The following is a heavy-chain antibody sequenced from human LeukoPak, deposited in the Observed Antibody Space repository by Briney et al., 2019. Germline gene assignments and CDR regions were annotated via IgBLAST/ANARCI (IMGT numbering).Heavy chain of an antibody. CDR3: AKGSVGASTYYFDY. J-gene: IGHJ4*02. CDR1: GFTFSSYG. Sequence: GGSLRLSCAASGFTFSSYGMHWVRQAPGKGLEWVAVISYDGRNEHYADSVKGRFTISRDNSKNTLYLQMNSLRADDTAVYYCAKGSVGASTYYFDYWGQGTLVTVSS. CDR2: ISYDGRNE. D-gene: IGHD1-26*01. V-gene: IGHV3-30*18.